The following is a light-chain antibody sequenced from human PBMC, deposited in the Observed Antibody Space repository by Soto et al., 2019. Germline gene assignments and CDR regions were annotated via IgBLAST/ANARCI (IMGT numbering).Light chain of an antibody. CDR3: QQSYSTLIT. CDR2: AAS. J-gene: IGKJ5*01. Sequence: DIQMTQSPSSLSASVGDRVTITFRASQSIISYLNWYQQKPGKAPKLLIYAASSLQSGVPSRFSGSGSGTDFTLTISSLQPEDFATYYCQQSYSTLITFGQGTRLEIK. V-gene: IGKV1-39*01. CDR1: QSIISY.